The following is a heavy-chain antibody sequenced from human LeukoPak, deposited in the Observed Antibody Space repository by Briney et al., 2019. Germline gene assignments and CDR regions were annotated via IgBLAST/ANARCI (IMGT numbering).Heavy chain of an antibody. D-gene: IGHD3-10*01. CDR3: GADSMPRGVFSYAFDI. V-gene: IGHV1-58*01. J-gene: IGHJ3*02. Sequence: TSVKVPCKASGFTFTSSAVQWVRQARGRRLEWIGWIVVGSGDTNSAQKFQERVTITRDMSTRTAYMELSSLRSEDTAVYYCGADSMPRGVFSYAFDIWGQGTMVTVSS. CDR1: GFTFTSSA. CDR2: IVVGSGDT.